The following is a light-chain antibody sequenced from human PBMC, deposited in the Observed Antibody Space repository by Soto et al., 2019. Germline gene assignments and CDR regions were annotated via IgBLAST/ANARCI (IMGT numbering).Light chain of an antibody. CDR2: DNH. Sequence: QSVLTQPPSVSAAPGQKVTISCSGSSSNIGKSHVSWYQHLPGTAPKLLIYDNHKRPSGIPDRLYGSKSGTAATLDITGLQTGDDADYYCATWYGSLRAAVFGPGTKLTVL. V-gene: IGLV1-51*01. CDR3: ATWYGSLRAAV. CDR1: SSNIGKSH. J-gene: IGLJ1*01.